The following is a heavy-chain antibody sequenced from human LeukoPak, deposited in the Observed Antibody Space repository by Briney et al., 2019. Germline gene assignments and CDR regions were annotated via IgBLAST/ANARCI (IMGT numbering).Heavy chain of an antibody. Sequence: ASVKVSCKASGYTFTGYYMHWVRQAPGQGLEWMGWINPNSGGTNYAQKFQGRVTMTRDTSISTAYMELSRLRSDDTAVYYCARVRFPKYSYGLFDYWGQGTLVTVSS. CDR3: ARVRFPKYSYGLFDY. CDR2: INPNSGGT. V-gene: IGHV1-2*02. J-gene: IGHJ4*02. D-gene: IGHD5-18*01. CDR1: GYTFTGYY.